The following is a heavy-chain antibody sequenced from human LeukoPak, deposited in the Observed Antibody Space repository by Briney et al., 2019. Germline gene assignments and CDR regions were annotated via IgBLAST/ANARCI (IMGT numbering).Heavy chain of an antibody. V-gene: IGHV1-2*04. J-gene: IGHJ3*02. D-gene: IGHD1-26*01. CDR2: INPNSGGT. Sequence: ASVKVSCKASGYIFTSYVLHWVRQAPGQGLEWMGWINPNSGGTNYAQKFQGWVTMTRDTSISTAYMELSRLRSDDTAVYYCARGDGSYSNAFDIWGQGTMVTVSS. CDR3: ARGDGSYSNAFDI. CDR1: GYIFTSYV.